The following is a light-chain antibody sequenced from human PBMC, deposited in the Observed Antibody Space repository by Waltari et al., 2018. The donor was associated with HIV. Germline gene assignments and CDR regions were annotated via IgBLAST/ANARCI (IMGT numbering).Light chain of an antibody. Sequence: QSALTQPASVSGSPGQSITISCTGTSRDVGGYNYVSWYQPHPGKAPKLMIYEVSHRPSGVSNRFSGSKSGNTASLTISGLQAEDEADYYCSSYTSSSTRVFGGGTKLTVL. CDR1: SRDVGGYNY. V-gene: IGLV2-14*01. CDR3: SSYTSSSTRV. CDR2: EVS. J-gene: IGLJ3*02.